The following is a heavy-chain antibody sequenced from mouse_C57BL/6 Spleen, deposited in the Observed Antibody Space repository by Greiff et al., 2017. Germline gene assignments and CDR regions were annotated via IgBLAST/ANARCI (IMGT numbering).Heavy chain of an antibody. CDR3: ARRFYSNSYFDY. CDR1: GYTFTDYN. CDR2: INPNNGGT. V-gene: IGHV1-18*01. Sequence: VQLQQSGPELVKPGASVKIPCKASGYTFTDYNMDWVKQSHGKSLEWIGDINPNNGGTIYNQKFKGKATLTVDKSPSTAYMELRSLTSEDTAVYYCARRFYSNSYFDYWGQGTTLTVSS. J-gene: IGHJ2*01. D-gene: IGHD2-5*01.